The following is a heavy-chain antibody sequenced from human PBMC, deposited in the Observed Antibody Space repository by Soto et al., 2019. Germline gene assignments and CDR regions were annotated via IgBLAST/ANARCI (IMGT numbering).Heavy chain of an antibody. CDR3: AVCDY. V-gene: IGHV3-30-3*01. CDR1: GFTFSSYA. D-gene: IGHD2-8*01. CDR2: ISYDGSNK. Sequence: QVQLVESGGGVVQPGRSLRLSCAASGFTFSSYAMHWVRQAPGKGLEWVAVISYDGSNKYYADSVKGRFTISRDNSKNTLYLQMNSLRAEDTAVYYCAVCDYWGQGTLVTVSS. J-gene: IGHJ4*02.